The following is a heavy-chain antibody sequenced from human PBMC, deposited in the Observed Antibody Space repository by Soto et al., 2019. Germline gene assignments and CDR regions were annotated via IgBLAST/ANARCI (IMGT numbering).Heavy chain of an antibody. Sequence: ESLSLTCRVPGASVSSESYYWSWIRQTPGKGLEWIGNVENSGSTKYNPSLKSRVTISVDTSKNQFSLKLSSVTGADTAVYYCARERGDSHWIDPWGQGTLVTVSS. D-gene: IGHD2-21*01. CDR2: VENSGST. J-gene: IGHJ5*02. CDR1: GASVSSESYY. V-gene: IGHV4-61*01. CDR3: ARERGDSHWIDP.